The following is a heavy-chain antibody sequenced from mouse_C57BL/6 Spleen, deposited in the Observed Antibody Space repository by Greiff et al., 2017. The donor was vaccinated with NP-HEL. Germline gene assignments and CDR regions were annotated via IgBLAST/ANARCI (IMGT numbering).Heavy chain of an antibody. Sequence: QVQLQQPGAELVRPGSSVKLSCKASGYTFTSYWMHWVKQRPIQGLEWIGNIDPSDSETHYNQKFKDKATLTVDKSSSTAYMQLSSLTSEDSAVYYCARSGIDYGSSLYAMDYWGQGTSVTVSS. CDR3: ARSGIDYGSSLYAMDY. V-gene: IGHV1-52*01. CDR1: GYTFTSYW. CDR2: IDPSDSET. J-gene: IGHJ4*01. D-gene: IGHD1-1*01.